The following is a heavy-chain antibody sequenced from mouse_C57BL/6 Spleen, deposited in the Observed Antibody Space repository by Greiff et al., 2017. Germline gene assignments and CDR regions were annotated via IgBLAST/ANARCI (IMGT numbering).Heavy chain of an antibody. CDR3: AREGNGNLPFAY. CDR2: IFPGSGST. Sequence: VQLQQPGAELVKPGASVKMSCKASGYTFTSYWITWVKQRPGHGLEWIGDIFPGSGSTNYNEKFKGKDTLTVDTSSSTAYLQLSSLTSEDSAVYYCAREGNGNLPFAYWGQGTLVTVSA. J-gene: IGHJ3*01. D-gene: IGHD2-1*01. CDR1: GYTFTSYW. V-gene: IGHV1-55*01.